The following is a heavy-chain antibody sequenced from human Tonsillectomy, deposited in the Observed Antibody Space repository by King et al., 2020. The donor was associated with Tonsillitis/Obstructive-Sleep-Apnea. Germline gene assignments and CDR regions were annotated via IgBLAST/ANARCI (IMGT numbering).Heavy chain of an antibody. J-gene: IGHJ4*02. CDR3: AREINSYFDY. D-gene: IGHD4-23*01. V-gene: IGHV1-2*02. CDR1: GYTFNGYY. Sequence: VQLVQSGAEVKNPGASVKVSCKASGYTFNGYYMHWVRQAPGQGLEWMGWINPNSGDTSFAQKFQGRITMTRDTSLSTAYLELSRLRSDDTAVYFCAREINSYFDYWGQETLVTVSS. CDR2: INPNSGDT.